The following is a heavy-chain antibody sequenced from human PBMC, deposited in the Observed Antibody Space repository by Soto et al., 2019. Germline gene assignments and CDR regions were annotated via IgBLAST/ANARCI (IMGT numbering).Heavy chain of an antibody. V-gene: IGHV1-69*02. Sequence: SVKVSCKASGGTFSSYTICWVRQAPGQGLEWMGRIIPILGIANYAQKFQGRVTITADKSTSTAYMELSSLRSEDTAVYYCARGWDYYGSGGNWFDPWGQGTLVTVSS. CDR1: GGTFSSYT. CDR2: IIPILGIA. J-gene: IGHJ5*02. D-gene: IGHD3-10*01. CDR3: ARGWDYYGSGGNWFDP.